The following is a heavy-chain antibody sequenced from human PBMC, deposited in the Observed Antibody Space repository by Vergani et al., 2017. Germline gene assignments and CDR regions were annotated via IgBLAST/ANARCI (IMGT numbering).Heavy chain of an antibody. CDR3: TKAGQYGSDNLHDS. J-gene: IGHJ4*02. Sequence: QVQLVESGGGVVQPGGSLRLSCIASGFTFSIYGMHWVRQAPGKGLEWVAFIRYDGTKRFYGDSVKGRFTISRDNSQTTVFLQMNSLRADDAAVYYCTKAGQYGSDNLHDSWGGGGLVSDAS. D-gene: IGHD2-15*01. CDR1: GFTFSIYG. CDR2: IRYDGTKR. V-gene: IGHV3-30*02.